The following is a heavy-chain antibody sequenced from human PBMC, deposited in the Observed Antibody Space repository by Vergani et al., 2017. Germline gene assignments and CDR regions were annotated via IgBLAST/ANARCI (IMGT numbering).Heavy chain of an antibody. CDR3: AKLGMGGEFWSGSDYMDV. J-gene: IGHJ6*03. Sequence: EVQLLESGGGLVKPGGSLRLSCEASGFIFNNAWMSWVRQAPGKGLEWVSAISVSGGSTYYADSVKGRFTISRDNSKNTLYLQMNSLRAEDTAVYYCAKLGMGGEFWSGSDYMDVWGK. CDR1: GFIFNNAW. V-gene: IGHV3-23*01. D-gene: IGHD3-3*01. CDR2: ISVSGGST.